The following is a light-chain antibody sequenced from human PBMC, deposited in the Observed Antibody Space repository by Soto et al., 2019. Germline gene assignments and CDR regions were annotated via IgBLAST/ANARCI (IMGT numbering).Light chain of an antibody. CDR1: QSIDTP. V-gene: IGKV1-39*01. Sequence: DIRMTQSPSSLSASVGDIVTITCRASQSIDTPLNWYQHHPGKAPIDLIYEASNLQSGVPSRVSGSGSGTDFTLTIRGLQPDASATYYCHQTYSPPDTFGQGTKVDIK. J-gene: IGKJ1*01. CDR3: HQTYSPPDT. CDR2: EAS.